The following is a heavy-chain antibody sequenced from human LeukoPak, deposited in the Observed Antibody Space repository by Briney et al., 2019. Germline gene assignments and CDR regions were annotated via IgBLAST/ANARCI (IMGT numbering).Heavy chain of an antibody. CDR2: ISYDGSNK. CDR1: GFTFSSYA. CDR3: ARSNAPYYYYGMDV. Sequence: PGGSLRLSCAASGFTFSSYAMHWVRQAPGKGLEWVAVISYDGSNKYYADSVKGRFTTSRDNSKNTLYLQMNSLRAEDTAVYYCARSNAPYYYYGMDVWGQGTTVTVSS. J-gene: IGHJ6*02. V-gene: IGHV3-30-3*01.